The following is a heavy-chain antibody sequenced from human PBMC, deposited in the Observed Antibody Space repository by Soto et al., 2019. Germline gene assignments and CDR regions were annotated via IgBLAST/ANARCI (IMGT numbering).Heavy chain of an antibody. J-gene: IGHJ4*02. V-gene: IGHV3-23*01. CDR1: GFTFSSYA. CDR3: ATTYYDHIWGSYRSYYFDY. Sequence: EVQLLESGGGLVQPGGSLRLSCAASGFTFSSYAMSWVRQAPGKGLEWVSAISGSGGSTYYADSVKGRFTISRDNSKNTLYLQMNSLRAEDTAVYYCATTYYDHIWGSYRSYYFDYWGQGTLVTVSS. CDR2: ISGSGGST. D-gene: IGHD3-16*02.